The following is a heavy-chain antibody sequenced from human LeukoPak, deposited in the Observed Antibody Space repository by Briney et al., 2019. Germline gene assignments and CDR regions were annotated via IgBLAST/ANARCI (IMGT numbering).Heavy chain of an antibody. J-gene: IGHJ4*02. CDR1: GGSLSGYQ. D-gene: IGHD1-26*01. Sequence: PSEPLSLTCAVSGGSLSGYQWSWIRQSPGKGLEWIGEINYSGSTIYNPSLNGRVTISEDTSKKQFSLRLSSVTAADTAIYYCTREEFSAEGAPSDYWGQGTLVTVSS. CDR3: TREEFSAEGAPSDY. CDR2: INYSGST. V-gene: IGHV4-34*01.